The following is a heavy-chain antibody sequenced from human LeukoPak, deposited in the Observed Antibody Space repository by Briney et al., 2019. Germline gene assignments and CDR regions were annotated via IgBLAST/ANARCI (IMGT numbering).Heavy chain of an antibody. D-gene: IGHD1-26*01. CDR3: AKLVVGATHDAFDI. J-gene: IGHJ3*02. CDR2: IWYDGSNK. CDR1: GFTFSSYG. Sequence: GGSLRLSCAASGFTFSSYGMHWVRQAPGKGLEWVAVIWYDGSNKYYADSVKGRFTISRDNSKNTLYLQMNSLRAEDTAVYYCAKLVVGATHDAFDIWGLGTMVTVSS. V-gene: IGHV3-33*06.